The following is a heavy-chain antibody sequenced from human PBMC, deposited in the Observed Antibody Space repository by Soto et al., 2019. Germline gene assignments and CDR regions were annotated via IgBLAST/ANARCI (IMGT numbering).Heavy chain of an antibody. CDR1: GYTFTGHY. D-gene: IGHD3-9*01. V-gene: IGHV1-2*02. CDR2: IGPESGAT. CDR3: GRGRSGQIVILN. J-gene: IGHJ4*02. Sequence: ASVNVSCKTSGYTFTGHYIHWVRQAPQQGPEWMGEIGPESGATRYAEKFRGRVTMTMDTSITTVYMELRNLSPDDTAVYYCGRGRSGQIVILNWGKGNPVNVSA.